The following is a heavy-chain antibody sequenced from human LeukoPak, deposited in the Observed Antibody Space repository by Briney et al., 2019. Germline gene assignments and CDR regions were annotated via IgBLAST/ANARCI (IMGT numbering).Heavy chain of an antibody. Sequence: PGGSLRLSCAASGLTVSSNYMSWVRQAPGKGLEWVSVFYSGGSTYYADSVKGRFTISRDNSKNTLYLQMNSLRAEDTAVYYCASSFTYSSSRSNYYYYMDVWGKGTTVTVSS. J-gene: IGHJ6*03. CDR2: FYSGGST. V-gene: IGHV3-53*01. D-gene: IGHD6-6*01. CDR3: ASSFTYSSSRSNYYYYMDV. CDR1: GLTVSSNY.